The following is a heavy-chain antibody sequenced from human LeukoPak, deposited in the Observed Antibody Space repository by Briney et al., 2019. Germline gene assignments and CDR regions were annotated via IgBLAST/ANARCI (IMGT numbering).Heavy chain of an antibody. CDR2: ISYDGSNE. V-gene: IGHV3-30*04. CDR3: ARDPSKRKKYYFDY. J-gene: IGHJ4*02. D-gene: IGHD5/OR15-5a*01. CDR1: GFTFSSYA. Sequence: GGSLRLSCAASGFTFSSYAMHWVRQAPGKGLEWVAVISYDGSNEFYADSVKGRFTISRDNSKNTLYLQMNSLRAEDTAVYYCARDPSKRKKYYFDYGGQGTLVTVSS.